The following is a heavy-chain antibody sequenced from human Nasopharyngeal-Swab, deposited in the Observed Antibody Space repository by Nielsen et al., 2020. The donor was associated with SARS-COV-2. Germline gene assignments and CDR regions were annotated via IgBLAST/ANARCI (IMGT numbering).Heavy chain of an antibody. J-gene: IGHJ6*02. D-gene: IGHD2-21*01. Sequence: WIRQRPGKGLEWIGEINHSGSTNYNPSLKSRVTISVDTSKNQFSLKLSPVTAADTAVYYCARAGDIRYYYYGMDVWGQGTTVTVSS. CDR3: ARAGDIRYYYYGMDV. V-gene: IGHV4-34*01. CDR2: INHSGST.